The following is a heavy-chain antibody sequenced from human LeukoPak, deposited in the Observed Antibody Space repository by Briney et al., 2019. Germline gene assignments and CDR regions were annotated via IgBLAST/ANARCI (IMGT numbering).Heavy chain of an antibody. Sequence: GASVKVSCKASGGTFSSYAISWVRQAPGQGLEWMGGIIPIFGTANYAQKFQGRVTITADKSTSTAYMELSSLRAEDTAVYYCARGLLRYLDWLHNTLFDYWGQGTLVTVSS. J-gene: IGHJ4*02. CDR1: GGTFSSYA. D-gene: IGHD3-9*01. CDR2: IIPIFGTA. CDR3: ARGLLRYLDWLHNTLFDY. V-gene: IGHV1-69*06.